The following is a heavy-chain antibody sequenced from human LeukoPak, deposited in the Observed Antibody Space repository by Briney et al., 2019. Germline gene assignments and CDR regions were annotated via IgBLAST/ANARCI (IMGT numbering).Heavy chain of an antibody. V-gene: IGHV1-18*01. J-gene: IGHJ4*02. CDR2: ISAYNGNT. CDR3: ARDRAGYSSGWYGEGDH. CDR1: GYTFTSYG. Sequence: ASVKVSCKASGYTFTSYGISWVRQAPGQGLEWMGWISAYNGNTNYAQKLQGRVTMTTDTSTSTAYMELRSLRSDDTAVYYCARDRAGYSSGWYGEGDHWGQGTLVTVSS. D-gene: IGHD6-19*01.